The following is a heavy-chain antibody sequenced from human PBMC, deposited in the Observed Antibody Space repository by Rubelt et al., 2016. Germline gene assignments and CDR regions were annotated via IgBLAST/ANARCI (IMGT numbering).Heavy chain of an antibody. J-gene: IGHJ5*02. CDR3: ARDGYSSSWYNWFDP. CDR1: GGSISSYY. V-gene: IGHV4-59*12. Sequence: QVQLQESGPGLVKPSETLSLTCTVSGGSISSYYWSWIRQPPGKGLEWIGYIYYSGSTNYNPSLKSRVTISVDTSKNQFSLKLSSVTAADTAVYYCARDGYSSSWYNWFDPWGQGTLVTVSS. CDR2: IYYSGST. D-gene: IGHD6-13*01.